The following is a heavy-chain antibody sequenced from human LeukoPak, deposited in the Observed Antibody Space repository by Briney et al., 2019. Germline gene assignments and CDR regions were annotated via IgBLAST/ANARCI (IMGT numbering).Heavy chain of an antibody. V-gene: IGHV3-53*01. J-gene: IGHJ4*02. D-gene: IGHD6-13*01. CDR2: IYSGGST. CDR1: GFTVSSNY. CDR3: AKDGQIAAAAYYFDY. Sequence: PGGSLRLSCAASGFTVSSNYMSWVRQAPGKGLEWVSVIYSGGSTYYADSVKGRFTISRDNSKNTLYLQMNSLRAEDTAVYYCAKDGQIAAAAYYFDYWGQGTLVTVSS.